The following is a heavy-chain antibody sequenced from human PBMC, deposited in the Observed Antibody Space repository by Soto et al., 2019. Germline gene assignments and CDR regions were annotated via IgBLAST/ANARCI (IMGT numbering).Heavy chain of an antibody. CDR2: IIPLFGTA. CDR1: GGTFSSYA. J-gene: IGHJ6*02. D-gene: IGHD2-15*01. CDR3: ARALLRYYYYDGLDV. Sequence: QVQLVQSGAEVKKPGSSVKVSCKASGGTFSSYAISWVRQAPGHGLEWMGGIIPLFGTANYAQKFQGRVTITADESTSTAYMELRSLRSEDTAVDYGARALLRYYYYDGLDVGGQGTTVTVS. V-gene: IGHV1-69*12.